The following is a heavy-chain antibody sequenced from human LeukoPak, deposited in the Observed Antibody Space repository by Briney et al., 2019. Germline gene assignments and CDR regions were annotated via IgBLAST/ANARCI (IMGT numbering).Heavy chain of an antibody. D-gene: IGHD4-11*01. J-gene: IGHJ4*02. Sequence: SETLSLTCAVYGGSFSGYYWSWIRQPPGKGLEWIGSIYYSGSTYYNPSLKSRVTISVDTSKNQFSLKLSSVTAADTAVYYCARGDIYSNYFDYWGQGTLVTVSS. CDR1: GGSFSGYY. CDR2: IYYSGST. V-gene: IGHV4-34*01. CDR3: ARGDIYSNYFDY.